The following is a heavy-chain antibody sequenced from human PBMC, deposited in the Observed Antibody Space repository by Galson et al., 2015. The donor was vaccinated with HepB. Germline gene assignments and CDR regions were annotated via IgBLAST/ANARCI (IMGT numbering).Heavy chain of an antibody. CDR1: GFSLNTSGVG. Sequence: PALVKPTQTLTLTCTFSGFSLNTSGVGVGWIRQPPGKALEWLVSIYWDDDELYSPSLRRRLTITKDTSKNQVVLTMTNMDPVDTATYYCARDVLGVDGFDFWGQGTLVAVSS. D-gene: IGHD3-10*02. J-gene: IGHJ4*02. CDR3: ARDVLGVDGFDF. V-gene: IGHV2-5*02. CDR2: IYWDDDE.